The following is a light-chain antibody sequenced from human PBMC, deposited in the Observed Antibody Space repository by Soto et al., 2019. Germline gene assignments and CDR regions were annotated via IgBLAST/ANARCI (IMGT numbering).Light chain of an antibody. CDR1: SSDVGGYNF. V-gene: IGLV2-8*01. CDR2: EVS. J-gene: IGLJ2*01. Sequence: QSALTQPPSASGSPGQSVTISCTGTSSDVGGYNFVSWYQQHPGKAPKLMIYEVSKRPSGVPDRFSGSKSGNTASLTVSGLQXXDXADYYCSSYAGTNNPVVFGGGTKLTVL. CDR3: SSYAGTNNPVV.